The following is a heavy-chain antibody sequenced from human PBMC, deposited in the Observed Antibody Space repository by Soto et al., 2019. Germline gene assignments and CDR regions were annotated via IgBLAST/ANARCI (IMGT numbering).Heavy chain of an antibody. Sequence: QVQLVQSGAEVRKPGSSVKVSCKASGGTFSSYIISWVRQAPGQGLEWMGEIIPIFGTTNYAQKFQGRVTVTADESTRTAYMELSSLRSEDTAVYYWARVRVLPGATPHWFDPWGQGTLVTVSS. D-gene: IGHD2-2*01. J-gene: IGHJ5*02. CDR1: GGTFSSYI. V-gene: IGHV1-69*01. CDR3: ARVRVLPGATPHWFDP. CDR2: IIPIFGTT.